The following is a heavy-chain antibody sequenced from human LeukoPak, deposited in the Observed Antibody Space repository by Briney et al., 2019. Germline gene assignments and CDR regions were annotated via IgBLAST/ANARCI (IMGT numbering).Heavy chain of an antibody. Sequence: GASVKVSCKASGYTFTGYYMHWVRQAPGQGLEWMGWISAYNGNTNYAQKLQGRVTMTTDTSTSTAYMELRSLRSDDTAVYYCARVGWELLRWFDPWGQGTLVTVSS. CDR2: ISAYNGNT. CDR1: GYTFTGYY. J-gene: IGHJ5*02. D-gene: IGHD1-26*01. V-gene: IGHV1-18*04. CDR3: ARVGWELLRWFDP.